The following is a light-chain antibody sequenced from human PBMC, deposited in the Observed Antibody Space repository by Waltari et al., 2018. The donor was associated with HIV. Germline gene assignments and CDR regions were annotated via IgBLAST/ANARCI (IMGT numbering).Light chain of an antibody. Sequence: EFVLTQSPGILSLSPGERATLSCRASQCVSSNSFTWYQQQPGRAPRLLSVDASTRASGIPDRFSGSGSGTYFTLTISRLEPEDFAVYYCQQYGNSPVYTFGQGTKLEIK. CDR1: QCVSSNS. V-gene: IGKV3-20*01. J-gene: IGKJ2*01. CDR3: QQYGNSPVYT. CDR2: DAS.